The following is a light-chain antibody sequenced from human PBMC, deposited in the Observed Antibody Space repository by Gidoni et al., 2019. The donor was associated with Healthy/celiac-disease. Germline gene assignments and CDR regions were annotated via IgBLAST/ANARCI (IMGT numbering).Light chain of an antibody. Sequence: DIVMTQSPDSLAVSLGERATINCKSSQSVLYSSNNKNYLAWYRQKPGQPPKLLIYWASTRESGFPDRFSGSGSGTDFTLPISSLQAEDVAVYYCQQLGTFGQGTKLEIK. CDR2: WAS. J-gene: IGKJ2*02. CDR3: QQLGT. V-gene: IGKV4-1*01. CDR1: QSVLYSSNNKNY.